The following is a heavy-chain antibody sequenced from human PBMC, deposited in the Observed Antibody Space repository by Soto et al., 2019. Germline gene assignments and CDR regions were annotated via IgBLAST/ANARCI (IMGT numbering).Heavy chain of an antibody. Sequence: QVPLVQSGAEVKKPGASVKVSCKASGYTFTTYTMHWVRQAPGQRLEWMGWLNTGNGNTKYSQNFQGRVTITRDTSASTAYMELSSLRSEDTAVYYCARFIGGAYGMAVWGHGTAVTVSS. D-gene: IGHD2-15*01. V-gene: IGHV1-3*04. CDR3: ARFIGGAYGMAV. J-gene: IGHJ6*02. CDR2: LNTGNGNT. CDR1: GYTFTTYT.